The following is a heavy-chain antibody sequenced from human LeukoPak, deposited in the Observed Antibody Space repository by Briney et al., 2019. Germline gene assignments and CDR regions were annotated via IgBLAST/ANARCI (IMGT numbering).Heavy chain of an antibody. CDR1: GFSFSSYA. CDR2: ISARGGST. CDR3: AKDYYYDSSGYYSGLDDY. V-gene: IGHV3-23*01. D-gene: IGHD3-22*01. Sequence: GGSLRLSCAASGFSFSSYAMSWVRQAPGKGLEWVSAISARGGSTYYADSVKGRFSISRDNSKNTLYLQMNSLRAEDTAVYYCAKDYYYDSSGYYSGLDDYWGQGTLVTVSS. J-gene: IGHJ4*02.